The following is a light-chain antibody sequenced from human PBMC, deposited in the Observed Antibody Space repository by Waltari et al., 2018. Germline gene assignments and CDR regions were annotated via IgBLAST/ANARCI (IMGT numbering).Light chain of an antibody. CDR3: QQYNNWPPWT. Sequence: EVVMTQSPDPLSVSPGERATLSYRASQSIGSNLAWYQQKPGQVPRLLISRASTRATGIPGRFSGRGSGTEFTLTIDSLQSEDFAVYYCQQYNNWPPWTFGQGTKVEIK. J-gene: IGKJ1*01. CDR1: QSIGSN. CDR2: RAS. V-gene: IGKV3-15*01.